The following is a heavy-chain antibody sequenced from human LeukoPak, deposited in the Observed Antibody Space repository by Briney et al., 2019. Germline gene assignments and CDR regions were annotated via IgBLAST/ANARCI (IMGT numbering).Heavy chain of an antibody. J-gene: IGHJ4*02. Sequence: ASVEVSCKASGYTFTGYFMHWVRQAPGQGLEWMGIINCDGGSTSYAQKFQDRVTITRDTSASTAYMELSSLRSEDTAVYYCARGAVVPAATLFDYWGQGTLVTVSS. CDR2: INCDGGST. CDR3: ARGAVVPAATLFDY. D-gene: IGHD2-2*01. CDR1: GYTFTGYF. V-gene: IGHV1-46*01.